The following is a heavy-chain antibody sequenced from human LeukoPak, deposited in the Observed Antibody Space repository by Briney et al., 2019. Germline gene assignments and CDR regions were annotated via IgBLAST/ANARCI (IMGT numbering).Heavy chain of an antibody. CDR2: IYYSGST. CDR3: ARDPSLEAVAGLNWFDP. Sequence: SETLSLTCTVSGGSISSSSYYWGWIRQPPGKGLEWIGSIYYSGSTYYNPSLKSRVTISVDTSKNQFSLKLSSVTAADTAVYYCARDPSLEAVAGLNWFDPWGQGTLVTVSS. CDR1: GGSISSSSYY. J-gene: IGHJ5*02. D-gene: IGHD6-19*01. V-gene: IGHV4-39*02.